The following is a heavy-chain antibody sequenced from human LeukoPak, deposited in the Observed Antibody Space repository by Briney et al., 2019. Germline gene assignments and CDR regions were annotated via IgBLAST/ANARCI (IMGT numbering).Heavy chain of an antibody. D-gene: IGHD2-2*01. J-gene: IGHJ5*02. CDR3: ARGGVVPAAKMYNWFDP. Sequence: SETLSLTCAVYGGSFSGYYWSWIRQPPGKGLEWIGEINHSGSTDYNPSLKSRVTISVDTSKNQFSLKLSSVTAADTAVYYCARGGVVPAAKMYNWFDPWGQGTLVTVSS. CDR1: GGSFSGYY. CDR2: INHSGST. V-gene: IGHV4-34*01.